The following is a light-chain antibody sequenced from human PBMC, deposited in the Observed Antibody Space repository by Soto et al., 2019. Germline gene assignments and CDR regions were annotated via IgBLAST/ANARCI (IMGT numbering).Light chain of an antibody. V-gene: IGLV2-14*01. Sequence: QSALTQPASVSGSPGQSITISCTGTSSDVGAYDYVSWYQHPPGKAPKLIIYEVSNRPSGVSNRFSGSKSGNTASLTISGIQAEDEADYFCFSFTTTSTHVFGTGTKVTVL. J-gene: IGLJ1*01. CDR3: FSFTTTSTHV. CDR2: EVS. CDR1: SSDVGAYDY.